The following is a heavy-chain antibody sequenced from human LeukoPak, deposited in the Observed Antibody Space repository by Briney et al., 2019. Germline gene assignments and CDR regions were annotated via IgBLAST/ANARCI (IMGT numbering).Heavy chain of an antibody. J-gene: IGHJ4*02. Sequence: GGSLRLSCAASGFTFSNAWMSWVRQAPGKGLEWVVRIKSKTDGGTTDYAAPVKGRFTISRDDSKNTLYLQMNSLKTEDTAVYYCTTDQSYGYDSSGYNYWGQGTLVTVSS. V-gene: IGHV3-15*01. CDR3: TTDQSYGYDSSGYNY. D-gene: IGHD3-22*01. CDR1: GFTFSNAW. CDR2: IKSKTDGGTT.